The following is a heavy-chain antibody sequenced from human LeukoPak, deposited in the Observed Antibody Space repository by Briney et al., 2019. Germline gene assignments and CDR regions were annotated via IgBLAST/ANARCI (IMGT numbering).Heavy chain of an antibody. CDR2: IWYDGSNK. CDR3: ARDDGGRGFDY. V-gene: IGHV3-33*08. J-gene: IGHJ4*02. D-gene: IGHD3-16*01. CDR1: GFTFSSYG. Sequence: GGSLRLSCEASGFTFSSYGMHWVRQAPGKGLEWVAVIWYDGSNKYYADSVKGRFTISRDNSKNTLYLQMNSLRAEDTAVYYCARDDGGRGFDYWGQGTLVTVSS.